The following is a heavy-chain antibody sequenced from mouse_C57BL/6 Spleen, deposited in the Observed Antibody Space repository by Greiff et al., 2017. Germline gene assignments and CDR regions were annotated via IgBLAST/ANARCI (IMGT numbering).Heavy chain of an antibody. J-gene: IGHJ4*01. CDR3: ASSSFYAMDY. Sequence: VQLQQSGPELVKPGASVKISCKASGYAFSSSWMNWVKQRPGKGLEWIGRIYPGDGDTNYNGKFKGKATLTADKSSSTAYMQLSSLTSEDSAVYFCASSSFYAMDYWGQGTSVTVSS. CDR1: GYAFSSSW. D-gene: IGHD1-1*01. V-gene: IGHV1-82*01. CDR2: IYPGDGDT.